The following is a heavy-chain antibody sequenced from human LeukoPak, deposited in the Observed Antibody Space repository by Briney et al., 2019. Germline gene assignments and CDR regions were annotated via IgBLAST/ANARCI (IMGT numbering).Heavy chain of an antibody. V-gene: IGHV4-34*01. CDR2: INHSGST. CDR1: GGSFSGYY. Sequence: KPSETLSLTCAVYGGSFSGYYWSWIRQPPGKGLEWIGEINHSGSTNYNPSLKSRVTISVDTSKNQFSLKLSSVTAADTALYYCARGNSDRXLEXXXDRPIDYWGQXTLVTVS. D-gene: IGHD3-3*01. CDR3: ARGNSDRXLEXXXDRPIDY. J-gene: IGHJ4*02.